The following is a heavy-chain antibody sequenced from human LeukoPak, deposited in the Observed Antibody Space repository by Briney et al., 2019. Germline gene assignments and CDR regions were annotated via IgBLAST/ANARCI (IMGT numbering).Heavy chain of an antibody. V-gene: IGHV3-23*01. Sequence: GGSLRPSCAASGFTFSSYAMSWVRQAPGKGLEWVSAISGSGGSTYYADSVKGRFTISRDNSKNTLYLQMNSLRAEDTAVYYCAKDRGTSWAAAHDYWGQGTLVTVSS. CDR2: ISGSGGST. J-gene: IGHJ4*02. CDR1: GFTFSSYA. CDR3: AKDRGTSWAAAHDY. D-gene: IGHD6-13*01.